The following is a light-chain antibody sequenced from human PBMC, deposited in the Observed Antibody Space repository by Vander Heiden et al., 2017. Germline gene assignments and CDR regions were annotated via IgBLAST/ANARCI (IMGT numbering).Light chain of an antibody. Sequence: QIALSPSPLTPSVGDGVTITCRASQNIGNSLNRYQPEPGKAPELLIFAASSLQTGGPSRFSGRGSGTAFTLNISRLQPDAVETYFRHQSHISPYTFGQGTKLDIE. V-gene: IGKV1-39*01. J-gene: IGKJ2*01. CDR2: AAS. CDR3: HQSHISPYT. CDR1: QNIGNS.